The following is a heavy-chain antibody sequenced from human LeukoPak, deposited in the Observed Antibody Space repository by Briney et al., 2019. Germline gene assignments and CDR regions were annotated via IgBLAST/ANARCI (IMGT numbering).Heavy chain of an antibody. V-gene: IGHV3-23*01. CDR1: GFTFRSYA. CDR3: AKVIAAAGILPYYYTMDV. CDR2: TSASGGST. D-gene: IGHD6-13*01. J-gene: IGHJ6*02. Sequence: AGGSLRLSCAASGFTFRSYAMTWVRQAPGKGPEWVSGTSASGGSTYYADSVKGRFTISRDNSKNTLSLQMNSLRAEDTAVYYCAKVIAAAGILPYYYTMDVWGQGTTVTVSS.